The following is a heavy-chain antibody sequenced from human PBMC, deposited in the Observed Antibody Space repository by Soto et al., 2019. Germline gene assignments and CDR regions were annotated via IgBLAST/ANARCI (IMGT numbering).Heavy chain of an antibody. CDR1: GFTFSSYA. CDR3: ARVPMVRGESLSFDY. J-gene: IGHJ4*02. V-gene: IGHV3-30-3*01. D-gene: IGHD3-10*01. Sequence: GGSLRLSCAASGFTFSSYAMHWVRQAPGKGLEWVAVISYDGSNKYYADSVKGRFTISRDNSKNTLYLQMNSLRAEDTAVYYCARVPMVRGESLSFDYWGQGILVTVSS. CDR2: ISYDGSNK.